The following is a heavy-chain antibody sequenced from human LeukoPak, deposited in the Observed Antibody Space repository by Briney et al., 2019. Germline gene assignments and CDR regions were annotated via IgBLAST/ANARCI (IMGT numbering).Heavy chain of an antibody. CDR1: GYTFTSYY. Sequence: GASVKVFCKASGYTFTSYYMHWVRQAPGQGLEWMGIINPSGGSTSYAQKFQGRVTMTRDTSTSTVYKELSSLRSEDTAVYYCARENIVVVPAAHEYYFDYWGQGTLVTVSS. CDR2: INPSGGST. V-gene: IGHV1-46*01. J-gene: IGHJ4*02. D-gene: IGHD2-2*01. CDR3: ARENIVVVPAAHEYYFDY.